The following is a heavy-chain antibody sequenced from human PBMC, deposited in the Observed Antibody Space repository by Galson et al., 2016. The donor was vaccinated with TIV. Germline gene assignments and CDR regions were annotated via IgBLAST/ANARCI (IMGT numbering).Heavy chain of an antibody. CDR1: GGSINSGGFF. CDR2: IYNSGTT. J-gene: IGHJ1*01. Sequence: TLSLTCNVSGGSINSGGFFWSWIRQHPGKGLEWIGYIYNSGTTFYDPSLKNRVSISVDTSKNHFSLRLSSVTAADTAVYYCARWADSGSYYQYFHYWGQGTLVTVSS. D-gene: IGHD1-26*01. V-gene: IGHV4-31*03. CDR3: ARWADSGSYYQYFHY.